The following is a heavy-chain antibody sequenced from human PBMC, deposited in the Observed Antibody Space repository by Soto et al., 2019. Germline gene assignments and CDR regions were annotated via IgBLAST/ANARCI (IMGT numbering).Heavy chain of an antibody. CDR2: INPNSGGT. V-gene: IGHV1-2*04. Sequence: ASVKVSCKASGYTFTGYYMHWVRQAPGQGLEWMGWINPNSGGTNYAQKFQGWVTMTRDTSISTAYMELSRLRSDDTAVYYCASHDYGGNDAFDIWGQGTMVTVSS. J-gene: IGHJ3*02. CDR3: ASHDYGGNDAFDI. CDR1: GYTFTGYY. D-gene: IGHD4-17*01.